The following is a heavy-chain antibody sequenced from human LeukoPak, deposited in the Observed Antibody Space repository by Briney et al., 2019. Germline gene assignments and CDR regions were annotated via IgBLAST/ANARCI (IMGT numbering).Heavy chain of an antibody. CDR1: GFTVSSNY. J-gene: IGHJ6*03. D-gene: IGHD2-15*01. Sequence: GGSLRLSCAASGFTVSSNYMSWVRQAPGKGLEWVSVIYSGGSTYYADSVKGRFTISRDNSKNTLYLQMNSLRAEDTAVYYCARDRSLAARVYYYYYYMDVWGKGTTVTVSS. CDR2: IYSGGST. V-gene: IGHV3-53*01. CDR3: ARDRSLAARVYYYYYYMDV.